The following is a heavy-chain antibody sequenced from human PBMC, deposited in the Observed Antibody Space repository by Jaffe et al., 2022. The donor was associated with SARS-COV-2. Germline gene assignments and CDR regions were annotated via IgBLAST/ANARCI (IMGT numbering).Heavy chain of an antibody. D-gene: IGHD3-16*01. Sequence: QVQLQQWGAGLLKPSETLSLTCAVYGGSFSGYYWSWIRQPPGKGLEWIGEINHSGSTNYNPSLKSRVTISVDTSKNQFSLKLSSVTAADTAVYYCARGGVDTRGGSSPEKKFDYWGQGTLVTVSS. CDR1: GGSFSGYY. CDR3: ARGGVDTRGGSSPEKKFDY. V-gene: IGHV4-34*01. J-gene: IGHJ4*02. CDR2: INHSGST.